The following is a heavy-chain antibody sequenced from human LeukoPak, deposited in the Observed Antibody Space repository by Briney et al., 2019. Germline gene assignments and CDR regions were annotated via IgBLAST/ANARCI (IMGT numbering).Heavy chain of an antibody. CDR3: AKDLFPAVAGTADY. CDR1: GGTFSSYA. Sequence: SCKASGGTFSSYAMSWVRQAPGKGLEWVSVISGSGGRTYYADSVKGRFTISRDNSKNTLYLQMNSLRAEDTAVYYCAKDLFPAVAGTADYWGQGTLVTVSS. J-gene: IGHJ4*02. CDR2: ISGSGGRT. V-gene: IGHV3-23*01. D-gene: IGHD6-19*01.